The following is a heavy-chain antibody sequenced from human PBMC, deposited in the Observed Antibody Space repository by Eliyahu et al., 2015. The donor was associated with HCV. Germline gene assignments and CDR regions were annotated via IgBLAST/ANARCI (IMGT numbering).Heavy chain of an antibody. CDR2: INPESGGT. D-gene: IGHD6-6*01. Sequence: QVQLVQSGAXVKKPGTSVXVSCKTSGYPFTGYYMHWVRQAPGQGLEWMGWINPESGGTSYPQKFQGRVTMTRDKSISTAYMELTSLRSDDTAVYYCAKGGYTSSSDPFDSWGQGTLITVSS. CDR3: AKGGYTSSSDPFDS. J-gene: IGHJ4*02. V-gene: IGHV1-2*02. CDR1: GYPFTGYY.